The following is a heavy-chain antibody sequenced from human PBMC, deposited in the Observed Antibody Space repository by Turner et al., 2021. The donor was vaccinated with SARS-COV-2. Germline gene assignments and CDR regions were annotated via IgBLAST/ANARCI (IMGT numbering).Heavy chain of an antibody. V-gene: IGHV4-39*01. CDR3: ARHWEVAAAAYLARFDP. CDR1: GGSISSSSYY. J-gene: IGHJ5*02. CDR2: IYYSGST. Sequence: QLQLQESGPGLVKPSETLSLTCTVPGGSISSSSYYWGWIRQPPGKGLDWIGSIYYSGSTYYNPSLTSRVTISVDTSKIQFSLKLTSVTAAYTAVYFCARHWEVAAAAYLARFDPWGQGTLVTVSS. D-gene: IGHD6-13*01.